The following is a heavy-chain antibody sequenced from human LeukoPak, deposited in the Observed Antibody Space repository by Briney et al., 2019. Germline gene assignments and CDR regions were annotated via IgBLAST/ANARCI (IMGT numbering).Heavy chain of an antibody. V-gene: IGHV1-69*05. D-gene: IGHD7-27*01. J-gene: IGHJ6*03. CDR2: IIPIFGTA. CDR1: GYTFTSYA. Sequence: SVKVSCKASGYTFTSYAISWVRQAPGQGLEWMGGIIPIFGTANYAQKFQGRVTITTDESTSTAYMELSSLRSEDTAVYYCARCRTGDYYYYMDVWGKGTTVTVSS. CDR3: ARCRTGDYYYYMDV.